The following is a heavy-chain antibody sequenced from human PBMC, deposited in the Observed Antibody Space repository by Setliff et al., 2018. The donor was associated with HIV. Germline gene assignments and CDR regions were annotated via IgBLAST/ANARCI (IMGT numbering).Heavy chain of an antibody. CDR3: ATLRFLEWQGDL. J-gene: IGHJ5*02. D-gene: IGHD3-3*01. CDR1: GFTFTTYW. Sequence: GSLRLSCAASGFTFTTYWMHWVRQVPGKGLVWVSRINSDGSSIGYADSVKGRFTISRDASKNTLYFYMDSLRAEDTAVYYCATLRFLEWQGDLWGQGTLVTVSS. CDR2: INSDGSSI. V-gene: IGHV3-74*01.